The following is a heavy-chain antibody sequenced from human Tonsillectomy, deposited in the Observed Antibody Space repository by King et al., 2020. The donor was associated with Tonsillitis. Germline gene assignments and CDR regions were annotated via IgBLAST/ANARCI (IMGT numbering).Heavy chain of an antibody. Sequence: VQLVESGGGLVQPGGSLRLSCAASGFTFSSYDMCWVRQVPGKGVGWVSAIMGSVGGTYYADSVKGRFTIARENSKNTLYLQMNSLRAEDTAVYYCAKVLSIAVAGKLDYWGQGTLVTVSS. CDR3: AKVLSIAVAGKLDY. CDR2: IMGSVGGT. V-gene: IGHV3-23*04. J-gene: IGHJ4*02. CDR1: GFTFSSYD. D-gene: IGHD6-19*01.